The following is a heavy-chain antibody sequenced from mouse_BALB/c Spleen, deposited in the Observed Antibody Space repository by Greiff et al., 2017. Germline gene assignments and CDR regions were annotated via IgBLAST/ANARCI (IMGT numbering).Heavy chain of an antibody. D-gene: IGHD2-4*01. V-gene: IGHV1-7*01. CDR2: INPSTGYT. CDR1: GYTFTSYW. Sequence: VQLVESGAELAKPGASVKMSCKASGYTFTSYWMHWVKQRPGQGLEWIGYINPSTGYTEYNQKFKDKATLTADKSSSTAYMQLSSLTSEDSAVYYCARSGMITTFDYWGQGTTLTVSS. CDR3: ARSGMITTFDY. J-gene: IGHJ2*01.